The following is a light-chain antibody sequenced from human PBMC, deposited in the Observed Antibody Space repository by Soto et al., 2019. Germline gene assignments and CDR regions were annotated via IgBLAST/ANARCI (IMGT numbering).Light chain of an antibody. Sequence: QLVLTQPASVSGAPGQSIAISCTGTSSDVGAYNYVSWYQQHPGKAPKFLIYDVSNRPSGVSNRFSGSKSGNSAFLTISGLQAEDEADYYCTSYTISSTWVFGGGTKLTVL. CDR1: SSDVGAYNY. V-gene: IGLV2-14*01. J-gene: IGLJ3*02. CDR2: DVS. CDR3: TSYTISSTWV.